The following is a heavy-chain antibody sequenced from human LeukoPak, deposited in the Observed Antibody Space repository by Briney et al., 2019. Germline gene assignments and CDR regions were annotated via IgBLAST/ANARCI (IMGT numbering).Heavy chain of an antibody. V-gene: IGHV3-64*01. CDR1: GFTFSSYA. CDR2: INSKGRTT. Sequence: GGSLRLSCAASGFTFSSYAMYWVRQAPGKGLEHVSAINSKGRTTYYANSVKGRFTISRDNSKNTLYLQMNSLRAEDTAVYYCARDGVTAAGRYYYYYMDVWGKGTTVTISS. J-gene: IGHJ6*03. D-gene: IGHD6-13*01. CDR3: ARDGVTAAGRYYYYYMDV.